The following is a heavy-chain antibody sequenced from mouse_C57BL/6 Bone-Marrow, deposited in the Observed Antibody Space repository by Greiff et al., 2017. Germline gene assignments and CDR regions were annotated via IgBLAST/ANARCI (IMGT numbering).Heavy chain of an antibody. J-gene: IGHJ3*01. CDR1: GYTFTSYW. D-gene: IGHD1-1*01. CDR3: ARSFYYYGSSPWFAY. CDR2: IDPSDSYT. Sequence: QVQLKQPGAELVMPGASVKLSCKASGYTFTSYWMHWVKQRPGQGLEWIGEIDPSDSYTNYNQKFKGKSTLTVDKSSSTAYMQLSSLPSEDSAVYYCARSFYYYGSSPWFAYWGQGTLVTVSA. V-gene: IGHV1-69*01.